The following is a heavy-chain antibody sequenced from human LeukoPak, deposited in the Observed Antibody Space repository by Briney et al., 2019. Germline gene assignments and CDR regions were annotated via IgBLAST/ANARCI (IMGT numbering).Heavy chain of an antibody. Sequence: GGSLRLSCAASGFTFSSYGMHWVRQAPGKGLEWVAVISYDGSNKYYADSVKGRFTISRDNSQNTLYLQMNSLRAEDTAVYYCARKASEFDCWGQGTLVTVSS. CDR2: ISYDGSNK. CDR3: ARKASEFDC. J-gene: IGHJ4*02. CDR1: GFTFSSYG. V-gene: IGHV3-30*03.